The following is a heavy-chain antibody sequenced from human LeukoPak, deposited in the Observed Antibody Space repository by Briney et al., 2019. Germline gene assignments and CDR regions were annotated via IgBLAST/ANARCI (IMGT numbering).Heavy chain of an antibody. D-gene: IGHD3-22*01. J-gene: IGHJ4*02. Sequence: GGSLRLSCAASGFIFSNYGMHWVRQAPGKGLEWVAFIRYDGSNTYYADSVKGRFTISRDNSKNTLGLQLNSLRSEDTAVYYCARNSYYDTANYYESMDYWGQGAQVTVSS. CDR1: GFIFSNYG. V-gene: IGHV3-30*02. CDR2: IRYDGSNT. CDR3: ARNSYYDTANYYESMDY.